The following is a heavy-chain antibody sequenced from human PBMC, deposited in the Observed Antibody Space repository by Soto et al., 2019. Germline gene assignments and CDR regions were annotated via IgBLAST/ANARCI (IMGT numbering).Heavy chain of an antibody. D-gene: IGHD1-26*01. V-gene: IGHV1-3*01. J-gene: IGHJ4*02. CDR1: GNTVPNYA. Sequence: ASVKVSCKASGNTVPNYAIHWVRQAPRQRLEWMGWINGGNGNTYYSEHFRGRVTFTRDTSAGTVYMQLSSLTSEDTAVYYCARDDSGFSGSHYIDYFNYWGQGALVTVSS. CDR2: INGGNGNT. CDR3: ARDDSGFSGSHYIDYFNY.